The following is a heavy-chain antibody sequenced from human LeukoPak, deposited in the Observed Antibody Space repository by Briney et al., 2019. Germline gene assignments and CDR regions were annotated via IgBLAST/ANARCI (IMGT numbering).Heavy chain of an antibody. V-gene: IGHV1-2*02. CDR1: GGTFSSYA. D-gene: IGHD2/OR15-2a*01. CDR3: VRQNKQGLPHM. Sequence: ASVKVSCKASGGTFSSYAISWVRQAPGQGLEWMGWINPTSGDTNYALKFQGRITLTRDTSISTAYMELTSLGSDDTALYYCVRQNKQGLPHMWGQGTFVTVSS. J-gene: IGHJ3*02. CDR2: INPTSGDT.